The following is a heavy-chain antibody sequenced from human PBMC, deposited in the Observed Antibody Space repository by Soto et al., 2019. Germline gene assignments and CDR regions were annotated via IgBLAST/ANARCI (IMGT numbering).Heavy chain of an antibody. D-gene: IGHD2-15*01. CDR3: TTDSEGGFDS. CDR1: GFTFSNVW. J-gene: IGHJ4*02. CDR2: IKSKTAGGTT. V-gene: IGHV3-15*01. Sequence: EVQLVESGGGLVKPGGSLRLSCAASGFTFSNVWMSWVRQAPGKGLEWVGRIKSKTAGGTTDYVASVKGRFTISRDDSKNTLYLQMNSLKTEDTAVYYCTTDSEGGFDSWGQGTLVNVSS.